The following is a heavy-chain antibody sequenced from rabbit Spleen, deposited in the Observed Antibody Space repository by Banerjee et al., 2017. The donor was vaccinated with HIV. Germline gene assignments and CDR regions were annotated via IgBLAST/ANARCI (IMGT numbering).Heavy chain of an antibody. CDR2: VYAGSSGST. D-gene: IGHD8-1*01. J-gene: IGHJ6*01. V-gene: IGHV1S40*01. Sequence: QSLEESGGGLVKPGASLTLTCKASKFSFNSGYDMCWVRQAPGKGLEWIACVYAGSSGSTYSATWAKGRFTVSKTSSTTVTLQMTSLTAADTATYFCARDTGTSFSTYGMDLWGPGDPGHRL. CDR3: ARDTGTSFSTYGMDL. CDR1: KFSFNSGYD.